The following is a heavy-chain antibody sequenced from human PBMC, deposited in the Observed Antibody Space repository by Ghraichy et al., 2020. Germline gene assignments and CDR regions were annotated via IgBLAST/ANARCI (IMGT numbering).Heavy chain of an antibody. D-gene: IGHD2-2*02. V-gene: IGHV3-7*01. J-gene: IGHJ5*02. Sequence: GGSLRLSCAASGFTFSSYWMSWVRQAPGKGLEWVANIKQDGSEKYYVDSVKGRFTISRDNAKNSLYLQMNSLRAEDTAVYYCAREGIVVVPAAIGRWFDPWGQGTLVTVSS. CDR1: GFTFSSYW. CDR3: AREGIVVVPAAIGRWFDP. CDR2: IKQDGSEK.